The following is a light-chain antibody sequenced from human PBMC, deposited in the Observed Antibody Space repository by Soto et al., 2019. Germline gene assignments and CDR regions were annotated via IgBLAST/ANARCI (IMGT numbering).Light chain of an antibody. Sequence: IVLTQSPGTLSLSPGERAILSCRASQSVSSGYLAWYQQKPGQAPRLLINGASSRATGIPDRFSGSGSGTDFTLTISRLEPEDFAVYYCQQYGSSRTFGQGTKVEIK. V-gene: IGKV3-20*01. J-gene: IGKJ1*01. CDR3: QQYGSSRT. CDR1: QSVSSGY. CDR2: GAS.